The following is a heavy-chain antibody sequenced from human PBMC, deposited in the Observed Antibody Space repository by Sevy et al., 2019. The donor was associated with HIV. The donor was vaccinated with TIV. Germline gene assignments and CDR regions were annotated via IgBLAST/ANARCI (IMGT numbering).Heavy chain of an antibody. Sequence: GGSLRLSCAASGFIFSSYGMHWVRQAPGKGLEWVAVTSSDGSNEYYADSVKGRFTISRDNSKKTLFLQMNSLRAEDTAVYYCAKDSVAVVAATRYYYGMDVWGQGTTVTVSS. CDR2: TSSDGSNE. J-gene: IGHJ6*02. V-gene: IGHV3-30*18. CDR1: GFIFSSYG. D-gene: IGHD2-15*01. CDR3: AKDSVAVVAATRYYYGMDV.